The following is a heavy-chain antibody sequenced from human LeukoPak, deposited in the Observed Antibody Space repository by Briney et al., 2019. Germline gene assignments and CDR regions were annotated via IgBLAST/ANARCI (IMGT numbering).Heavy chain of an antibody. Sequence: PGGSLRLSCAASGFTFSSYWMSWVRQAPGKGLEWVANIKQDGSEKYYVDSVKGGFTISRDNAKNSLYLQMNSLRAEDTAVYYCARDAHCSSTSCYLDYWGQGTLVTVSS. CDR2: IKQDGSEK. V-gene: IGHV3-7*01. D-gene: IGHD2-2*01. CDR3: ARDAHCSSTSCYLDY. J-gene: IGHJ4*02. CDR1: GFTFSSYW.